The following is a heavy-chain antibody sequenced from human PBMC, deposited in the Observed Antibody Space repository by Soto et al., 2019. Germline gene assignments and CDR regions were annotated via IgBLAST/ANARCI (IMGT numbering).Heavy chain of an antibody. CDR3: ARDYCSGGSCYPPANWFDP. CDR2: IWYDGSNK. V-gene: IGHV3-33*01. J-gene: IGHJ5*02. D-gene: IGHD2-15*01. CDR1: GFTFSSYG. Sequence: LRLSCAASGFTFSSYGMHWVRQAPGKGLEWVAVIWYDGSNKYYADSVKGRFTISRDNSKNTLYLQMNSLRAEDTAVYYCARDYCSGGSCYPPANWFDPWGQGTLVTVSS.